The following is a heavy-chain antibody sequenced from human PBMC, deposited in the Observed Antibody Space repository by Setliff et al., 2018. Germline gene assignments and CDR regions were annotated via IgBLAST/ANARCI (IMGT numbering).Heavy chain of an antibody. D-gene: IGHD3-10*01. J-gene: IGHJ5*02. CDR2: IYHSGST. V-gene: IGHV4-38-2*01. Sequence: KPSETLSLTCAVSGYSISSGYYWGWIRQPPGKGLEWIGSIYHSGSTYYNSSLKSRVTISVDTSKNQFSLKLSSVTAADTAVYYCARHVNGSGKYYNWFDPWGQGTLVTVSS. CDR1: GYSISSGYY. CDR3: ARHVNGSGKYYNWFDP.